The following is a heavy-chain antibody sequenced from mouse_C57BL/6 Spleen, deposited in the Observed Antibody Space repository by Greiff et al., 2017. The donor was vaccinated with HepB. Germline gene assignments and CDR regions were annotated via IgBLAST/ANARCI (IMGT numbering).Heavy chain of an antibody. CDR1: GFTFSSYA. Sequence: EVKVVESGGGLVKPGGSLKLSCAASGFTFSSYAMSWVRQTPEKRLEWVATISGGGSYTYYPDNVKGRFTISRDNANNNLYLQMSHLKSEDKAMYYCARDYGSSGFAYWGQGTLVTVSA. CDR3: ARDYGSSGFAY. V-gene: IGHV5-4*01. D-gene: IGHD1-1*01. CDR2: ISGGGSYT. J-gene: IGHJ3*01.